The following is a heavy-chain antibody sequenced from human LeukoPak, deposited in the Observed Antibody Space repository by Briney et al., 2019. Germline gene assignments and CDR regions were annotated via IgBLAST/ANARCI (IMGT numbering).Heavy chain of an antibody. Sequence: GGSLRLSCAASGFTFRSYSMNWVRQAPGKGLEWVSTISSDSRYIYYADSVKGRFTISRDNAKNSLYLQMNSLRAEDTAVYYCAAPVEVDYWGQGTLVTVSS. D-gene: IGHD4-23*01. CDR3: AAPVEVDY. V-gene: IGHV3-21*01. CDR2: ISSDSRYI. CDR1: GFTFRSYS. J-gene: IGHJ4*02.